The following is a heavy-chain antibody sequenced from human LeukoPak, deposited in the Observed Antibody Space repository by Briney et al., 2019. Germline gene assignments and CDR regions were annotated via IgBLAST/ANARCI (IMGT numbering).Heavy chain of an antibody. Sequence: SETLSLTCTVSGGSFSSDYWSWIRQPAGKGLEWIGRIYTSGSTNYNPSLKSRVTISVDKSKNQFSLKLSSVTAADTAVYYCARDRGRYPYYFDYWGQGTLVTVSS. D-gene: IGHD1-26*01. J-gene: IGHJ4*02. CDR2: IYTSGST. CDR1: GGSFSSDY. CDR3: ARDRGRYPYYFDY. V-gene: IGHV4-4*07.